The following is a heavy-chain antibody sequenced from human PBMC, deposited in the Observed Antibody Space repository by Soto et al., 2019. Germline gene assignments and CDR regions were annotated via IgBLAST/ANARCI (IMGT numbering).Heavy chain of an antibody. V-gene: IGHV4-34*01. Sequence: QVQLQQWGAGPLKPSETLSLTCAVYGGSFSGYYWSWIRQPPGKGLEWIGEINHSGSTNYNPSLKSRVTISVDTSKNQFSLKLSSVTAADTAVYYCGRVNDYGDYGLDYWGQGTLVTVSS. CDR2: INHSGST. J-gene: IGHJ4*02. CDR3: GRVNDYGDYGLDY. CDR1: GGSFSGYY. D-gene: IGHD4-17*01.